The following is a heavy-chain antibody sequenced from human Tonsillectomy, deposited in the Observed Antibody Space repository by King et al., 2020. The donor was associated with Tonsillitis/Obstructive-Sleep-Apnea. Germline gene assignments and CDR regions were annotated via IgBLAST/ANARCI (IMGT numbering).Heavy chain of an antibody. CDR1: CGSVSSVSYC. CDR3: ARTRYDSSGYSSFFFDY. Sequence: QLQESGPGLVKPSETLSLTCTVSCGSVSSVSYCWSWIRQPPGKGLEGIAYIYSNGSTSYNPSLKSRVTISVDTSKNQFSLNLGSVTAADTAVYFCARTRYDSSGYSSFFFDYWGQGTLVTVSS. D-gene: IGHD3-22*01. J-gene: IGHJ4*02. CDR2: IYSNGST. V-gene: IGHV4-61*01.